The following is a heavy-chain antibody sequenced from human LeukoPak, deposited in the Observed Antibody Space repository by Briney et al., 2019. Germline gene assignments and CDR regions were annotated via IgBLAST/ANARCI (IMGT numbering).Heavy chain of an antibody. CDR2: IYPGDSDT. CDR1: GYSFTSYW. Sequence: GESLKISCRGSGYSFTSYWIGWVRQMPGKGLEWMGIIYPGDSDTRYSPSFQGQVTISADKSISTAYLQWSSLKASDTAMYYCARGLSSISNWFDPWGQGTLVTVSS. J-gene: IGHJ5*02. CDR3: ARGLSSISNWFDP. V-gene: IGHV5-51*01. D-gene: IGHD3-16*02.